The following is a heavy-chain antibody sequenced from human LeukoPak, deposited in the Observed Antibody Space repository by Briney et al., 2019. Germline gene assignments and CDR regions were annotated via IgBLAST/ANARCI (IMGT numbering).Heavy chain of an antibody. D-gene: IGHD6-19*01. Sequence: GGSLRLSCAAPGFMFHDYAIHWVRQAPGKGLEWVSLISGDGGSTFYANSVKGRFTISRDNSRNSLYLQMNSLRSDDTALYYCARESESSGWYDYWGQGTLVTVSS. V-gene: IGHV3-43*02. CDR3: ARESESSGWYDY. CDR1: GFMFHDYA. CDR2: ISGDGGST. J-gene: IGHJ4*02.